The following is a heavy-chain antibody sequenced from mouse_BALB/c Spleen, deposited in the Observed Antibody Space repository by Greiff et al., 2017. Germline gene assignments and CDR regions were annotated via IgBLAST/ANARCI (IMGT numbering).Heavy chain of an antibody. CDR3: ARSVYRYDWYFDG. CDR1: GYPITSDYA. CDR2: ISYSGST. J-gene: IGHJ1*01. V-gene: IGHV3-2*02. D-gene: IGHD2-14*01. Sequence: DVQLQESGPGLVKPSQSLSLTCTVSGYPITSDYAWHCLRQFPGNKLEWMGYISYSGSTSYNPSLKSRISITRDTSKNQFFLQLNSVTTEDTATYYCARSVYRYDWYFDGWGEGTTVTVSS.